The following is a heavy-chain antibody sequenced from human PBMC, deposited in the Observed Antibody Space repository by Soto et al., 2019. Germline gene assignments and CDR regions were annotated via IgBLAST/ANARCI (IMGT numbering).Heavy chain of an antibody. CDR2: ISAYNGNT. CDR3: ARDDIDIVVVPADYYYYYYMDV. J-gene: IGHJ6*03. V-gene: IGHV1-18*01. D-gene: IGHD2-2*01. Sequence: GASVKVSCKASGYTFTSYGISWVRQAPGQGLEWMGWISAYNGNTNYAQKLQGRVTMTTDTSTGTAYMELRSLRSDDTAVYYCARDDIDIVVVPADYYYYYYMDVWGKGTTVTVSS. CDR1: GYTFTSYG.